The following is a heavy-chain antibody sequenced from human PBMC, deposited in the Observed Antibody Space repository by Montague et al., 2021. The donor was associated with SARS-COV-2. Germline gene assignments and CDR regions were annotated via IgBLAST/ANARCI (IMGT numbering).Heavy chain of an antibody. CDR3: ARETMTADAFDI. CDR1: GASVGSSD. CDR2: FYSVGST. D-gene: IGHD1-14*01. V-gene: IGHV4-59*02. J-gene: IGHJ3*02. Sequence: SETRSLTCSVSGASVGSSDWGWIRQSPGKGLEWIGYFYSVGSTDYNPSLKSRATISRDTSKNQSSLKVRSVTAADTAVYYCARETMTADAFDIWGQGTMVTVSS.